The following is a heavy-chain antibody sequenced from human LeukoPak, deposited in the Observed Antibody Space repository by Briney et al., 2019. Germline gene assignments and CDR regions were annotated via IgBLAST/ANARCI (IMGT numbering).Heavy chain of an antibody. CDR1: GGSISSSSYY. CDR2: IYYSGST. CDR3: ARAASYSGSSKDFDY. J-gene: IGHJ4*02. Sequence: SETLSLTCTVSGGSISSSSYYWGWIRQPPGKGLEWIGSIYYSGSTYYNPSLKSRVTISVDKSKNQFSLKLSSVTAADTAVYYCARAASYSGSSKDFDYWGQGTLVTVSS. D-gene: IGHD1-26*01. V-gene: IGHV4-39*07.